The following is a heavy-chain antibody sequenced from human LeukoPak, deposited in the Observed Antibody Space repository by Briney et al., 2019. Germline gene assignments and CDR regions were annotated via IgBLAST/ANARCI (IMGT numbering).Heavy chain of an antibody. D-gene: IGHD1-20*01. CDR2: INPNSGGT. J-gene: IGHJ4*02. Sequence: GASVKVSCKASGYTFTGYHLHWVRQAPGQGLEWMGRINPNSGGTNYAQKFQGRVTMTRDTSINTAYMELSSLRSDDTAVYYCARGRADRYNRNDGPDYWGQGTLVTVSS. V-gene: IGHV1-2*06. CDR3: ARGRADRYNRNDGPDY. CDR1: GYTFTGYH.